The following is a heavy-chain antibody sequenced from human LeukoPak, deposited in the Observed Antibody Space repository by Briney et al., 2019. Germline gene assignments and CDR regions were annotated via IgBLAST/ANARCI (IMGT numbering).Heavy chain of an antibody. V-gene: IGHV1-46*01. D-gene: IGHD4-23*01. CDR2: INPSGGST. CDR3: ARGRLSTVVSPLWD. CDR1: GYTFISYY. Sequence: ASVKVSCKAFGYTFISYYMNWVRQAPGQGLEWMGIINPSGGSTSNAQKFQGRVTMTRDTSTSTVYMELSSLRSEDTDVYYCARGRLSTVVSPLWDWGQGTLVTVFS. J-gene: IGHJ4*02.